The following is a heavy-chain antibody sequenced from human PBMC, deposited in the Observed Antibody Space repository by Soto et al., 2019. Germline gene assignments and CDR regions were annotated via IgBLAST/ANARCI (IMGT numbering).Heavy chain of an antibody. CDR2: IWNDGSKK. CDR1: GFVYNTYA. CDR3: VRGIPFQYSNNWLHWYFDL. Sequence: VQLVESGGGVVQPGMSLRLSCAASGFVYNTYAMHWVRLSPGKGLEWVALIWNDGSKKYYVDSVKGRSTISRDNTQNNLKLQMDSLRVDDTAVYFCVRGIPFQYSNNWLHWYFDLWGRGTQVTVSS. J-gene: IGHJ2*01. D-gene: IGHD1-1*01. V-gene: IGHV3-33*01.